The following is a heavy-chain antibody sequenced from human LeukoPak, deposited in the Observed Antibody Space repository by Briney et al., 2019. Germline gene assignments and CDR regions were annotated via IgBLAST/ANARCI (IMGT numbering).Heavy chain of an antibody. CDR3: ASGLRYCSGGSCYYHY. D-gene: IGHD2-15*01. V-gene: IGHV1-24*01. CDR2: FDPEDGET. J-gene: IGHJ4*02. Sequence: ASVKVSCKVSGYTLTELSMHWVRQAPGKGLEWMGGFDPEDGETIYAQKFQGRVTMTEDTSTDTAYMELSSLRSEDAAMYYCASGLRYCSGGSCYYHYWGQGTLVTVSS. CDR1: GYTLTELS.